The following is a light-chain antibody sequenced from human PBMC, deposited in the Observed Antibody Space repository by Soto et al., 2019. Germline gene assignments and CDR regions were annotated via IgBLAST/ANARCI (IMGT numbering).Light chain of an antibody. CDR2: ADD. J-gene: IGLJ2*01. CDR1: GGSIASNY. CDR3: QSYGATHVV. V-gene: IGLV6-57*02. Sequence: NFLLTQPHSVSESPGKTVTISCAGSGGSIASNYVQWYQQRPGSAPTPVIYADDQRPSGVPDRFSWSLDISSNSASLTISGLTTEDEADYYCQSYGATHVVFGGGTKLTVL.